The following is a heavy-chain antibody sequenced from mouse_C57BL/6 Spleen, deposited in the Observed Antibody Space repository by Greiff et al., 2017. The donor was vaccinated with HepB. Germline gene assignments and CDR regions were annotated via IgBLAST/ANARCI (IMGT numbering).Heavy chain of an antibody. D-gene: IGHD1-1*01. CDR2: INPNNGGT. J-gene: IGHJ2*01. V-gene: IGHV1-18*01. CDR3: ARSGSNPFDY. Sequence: VQLKESGPELVKPGASVKIPCKASGYTFTDYNMDWVKQSNGKSLEWIGDINPNNGGTIYNHKFKGKATLTVDKSSRTAYMELRSLTSEDTAVYYCARSGSNPFDYWGQGTTLTVSS. CDR1: GYTFTDYN.